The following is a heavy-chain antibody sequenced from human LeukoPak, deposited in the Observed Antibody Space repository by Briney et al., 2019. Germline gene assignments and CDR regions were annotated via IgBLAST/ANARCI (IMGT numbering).Heavy chain of an antibody. CDR3: AKVGLERSSRWFDYGMDV. CDR2: IRYIGSNK. V-gene: IGHV3-30*02. Sequence: GGPQSLSCRPWGHPQRILGTQGLRRSTKGPREGVGGIRYIGSNKYYADSVKGRFTISRDNSKNTLYLQMNSLRAEDTAVFYCAKVGLERSSRWFDYGMDVWGQGTTVTVSS. J-gene: IGHJ6*02. CDR1: GHPQRIL. D-gene: IGHD6-13*01.